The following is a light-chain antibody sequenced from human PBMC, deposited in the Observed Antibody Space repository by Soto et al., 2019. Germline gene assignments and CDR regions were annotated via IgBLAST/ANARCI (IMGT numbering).Light chain of an antibody. CDR2: EAS. CDR1: SSDVGAYNL. CDR3: CSYAGSSTWV. J-gene: IGLJ3*02. V-gene: IGLV2-23*01. Sequence: QSALTQPASLSGSPGQSITISCTGTSSDVGAYNLVSRYQQHPGKAPHLMIHEASKRPSGVSNRFSGSKSGNTASLTISGLQAEDEADYYCCSYAGSSTWVFGGGTKVTVL.